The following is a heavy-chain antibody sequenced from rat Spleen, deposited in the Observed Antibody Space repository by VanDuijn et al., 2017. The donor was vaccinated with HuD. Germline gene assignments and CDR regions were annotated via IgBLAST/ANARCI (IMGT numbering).Heavy chain of an antibody. CDR1: GFTFSDYY. Sequence: EVHLVESGGGLVQPGRSMKLSCAASGFTFSDYYMAWVRQAPKKGLEWVASISYEGSGTYYGDSVKGRFTISRDNAKSTLYLQMNSLRSEDTATYYCARFYDGYYHGPVLGVMDAWGQGPSVTVSS. CDR2: ISYEGSGT. D-gene: IGHD1-12*03. CDR3: ARFYDGYYHGPVLGVMDA. J-gene: IGHJ4*01. V-gene: IGHV5-22*01.